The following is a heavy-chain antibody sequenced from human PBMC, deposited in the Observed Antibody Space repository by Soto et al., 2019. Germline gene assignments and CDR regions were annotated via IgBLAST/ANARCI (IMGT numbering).Heavy chain of an antibody. CDR3: ARRDDRGTYGYCSSTSCYGAWFDP. J-gene: IGHJ5*02. V-gene: IGHV5-51*01. D-gene: IGHD2-2*03. Sequence: PGESLKISCKGSGYSFTSYWIGWVRQMPRKGLEWMGIIYPGDSDTRYSPSFQGQVTISADKSISTAYLQWSSLKASDTAMYYCARRDDRGTYGYCSSTSCYGAWFDPWGQGTLVTVAS. CDR2: IYPGDSDT. CDR1: GYSFTSYW.